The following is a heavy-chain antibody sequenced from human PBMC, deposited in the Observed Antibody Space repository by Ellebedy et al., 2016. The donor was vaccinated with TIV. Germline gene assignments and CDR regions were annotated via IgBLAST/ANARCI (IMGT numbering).Heavy chain of an antibody. CDR1: GGSFSGYY. J-gene: IGHJ4*02. D-gene: IGHD5-24*01. Sequence: SETLSLTXAVYGGSFSGYYWSWIRQPPGKGLEWIGEINHSGSTNYNPSLKSRVTISVDTSKNQFSLKLSSVTAADTAVYYCARGRWAAHWGQGTLVTVSS. CDR3: ARGRWAAH. V-gene: IGHV4-34*01. CDR2: INHSGST.